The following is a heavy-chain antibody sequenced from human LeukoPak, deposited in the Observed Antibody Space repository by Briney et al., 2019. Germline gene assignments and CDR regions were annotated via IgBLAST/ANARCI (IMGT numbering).Heavy chain of an antibody. J-gene: IGHJ4*02. D-gene: IGHD2-2*01. V-gene: IGHV4-59*08. CDR2: ISYRGTT. CDR1: GDSISSHY. Sequence: SETLSLTCTVSGDSISSHYWSWIRQSPGKQQEYIGYISYRGTTNYNPSLKSRVTMSVGTSNNQFSLRLTSVTAADTAVYYCARLSKDIVVVAAAVAYYFDYWGQGALVTVSS. CDR3: ARLSKDIVVVAAAVAYYFDY.